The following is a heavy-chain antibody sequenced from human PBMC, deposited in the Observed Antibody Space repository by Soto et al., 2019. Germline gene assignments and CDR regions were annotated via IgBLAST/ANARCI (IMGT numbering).Heavy chain of an antibody. CDR3: ASGDYYDSSGWGPDYYYYGMDV. CDR2: IYFSGST. J-gene: IGHJ6*02. CDR1: GGSISSSSYY. Sequence: QLQLQESGPGLVKPSETLSLTCTVSGGSISSSSYYWGWIRQPPGKGLEWIGSIYFSGSTYYNPALKSRLTISVDTSKNQFSLKLSSVTAADTAVSYCASGDYYDSSGWGPDYYYYGMDVWGQGTTVTVSS. D-gene: IGHD3-22*01. V-gene: IGHV4-39*01.